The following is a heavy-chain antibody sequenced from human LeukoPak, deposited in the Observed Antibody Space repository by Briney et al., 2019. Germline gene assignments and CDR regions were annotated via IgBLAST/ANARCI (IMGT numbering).Heavy chain of an antibody. D-gene: IGHD5-18*01. J-gene: IGHJ4*02. CDR1: GGTFSSYA. Sequence: SVKVSCKASGGTFSSYAISWVRQAPGQGLEWMGGIIPIFGTANYAQKFQGRVTITADESTSTAYMELSSLRSDDTAVYYCARDTQLWSLPFDYWGQGTLVTVSS. V-gene: IGHV1-69*13. CDR2: IIPIFGTA. CDR3: ARDTQLWSLPFDY.